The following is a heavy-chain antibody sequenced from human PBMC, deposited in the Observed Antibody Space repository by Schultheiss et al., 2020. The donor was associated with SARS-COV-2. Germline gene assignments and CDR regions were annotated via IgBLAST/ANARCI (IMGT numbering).Heavy chain of an antibody. CDR1: GFTFSGYG. Sequence: GESLKISCAASGFTFSGYGMHWVRQAPGKGLEWVSVIYSGGSTYYADSVKGRFTISRDNAKNSLYLQMNSLRAEDTALYYCARQRGAWSPIDYWGQGTLVTVSS. CDR3: ARQRGAWSPIDY. D-gene: IGHD1-26*01. V-gene: IGHV3-66*04. J-gene: IGHJ4*02. CDR2: IYSGGST.